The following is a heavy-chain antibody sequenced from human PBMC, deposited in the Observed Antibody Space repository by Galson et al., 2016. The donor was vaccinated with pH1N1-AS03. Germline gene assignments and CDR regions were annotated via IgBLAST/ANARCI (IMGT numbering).Heavy chain of an antibody. V-gene: IGHV1-2*04. CDR1: GYNFMDYY. J-gene: IGHJ4*02. CDR3: ARGGFLDRTGYFDH. D-gene: IGHD3/OR15-3a*01. CDR2: INPISGGT. Sequence: SVKVSCKASGYNFMDYYIHWVRQAPGQGLEWMGWINPISGGTNYVQKFQGWVTMTRDTSITTAYMELRSDDSAVYYCARGGFLDRTGYFDHWGQGTLVTVSS.